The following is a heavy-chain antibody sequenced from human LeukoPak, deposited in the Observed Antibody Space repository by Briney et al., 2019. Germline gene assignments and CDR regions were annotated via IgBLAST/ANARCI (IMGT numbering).Heavy chain of an antibody. D-gene: IGHD3-10*01. CDR1: GFTFSSYW. CDR2: INGDGRNI. Sequence: PGGSLRLSCVASGFTFSSYWMHWVRQDPRKGLVWVSRINGDGRNINYADSVRGRFTISRDNAKNTLYLQMNTLRVEDTAVYYCARDLVVTMVRGASYGMDVWGQGTTVTVSS. CDR3: ARDLVVTMVRGASYGMDV. J-gene: IGHJ6*02. V-gene: IGHV3-74*01.